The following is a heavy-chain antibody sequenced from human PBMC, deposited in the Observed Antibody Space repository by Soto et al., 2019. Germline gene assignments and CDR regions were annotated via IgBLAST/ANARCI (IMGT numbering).Heavy chain of an antibody. CDR1: GFIFSSYW. Sequence: EVQLVESGGGLVQPGGSLRLSCEVSGFIFSSYWMHWVRQAPGKGLVWVSRINTDGSSRTYADSVEGRVTISRDNAKNTLYLQIDSLRDEYTAVYFCVRGSNDWIGVDYWGQGTLATVSS. CDR3: VRGSNDWIGVDY. V-gene: IGHV3-74*01. J-gene: IGHJ4*02. CDR2: INTDGSSR. D-gene: IGHD6-19*01.